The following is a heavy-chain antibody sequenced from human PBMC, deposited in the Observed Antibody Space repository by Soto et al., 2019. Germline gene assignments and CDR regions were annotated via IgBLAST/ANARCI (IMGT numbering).Heavy chain of an antibody. J-gene: IGHJ5*02. CDR3: ARDFQAGWFGEPDLFDP. CDR1: GYTFTSYG. V-gene: IGHV1-18*01. CDR2: ISAYNGNT. D-gene: IGHD3-10*01. Sequence: ASVKVSCKASGYTFTSYGISWVRQAPGQGLEWMGWISAYNGNTNYAQKLQGRVTMTTDTSTSTAYMELRSLRSDDTAVYYCARDFQAGWFGEPDLFDPWGQGTLVPVSS.